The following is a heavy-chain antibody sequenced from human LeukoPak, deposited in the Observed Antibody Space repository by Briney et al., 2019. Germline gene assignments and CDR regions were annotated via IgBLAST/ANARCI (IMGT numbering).Heavy chain of an antibody. V-gene: IGHV4-61*02. D-gene: IGHD1-26*01. CDR2: IYPSGNT. Sequence: SQTLSLTCIVSGGSVSSGYYYWNWIRQPAGKGLEWIGRIYPSGNTNYNPSLKSRVTILVDTSKNQFSLKLSSVTAADTAVYYCARSGLVGADFEYWGQGSLVSVSS. J-gene: IGHJ4*02. CDR3: ARSGLVGADFEY. CDR1: GGSVSSGYYY.